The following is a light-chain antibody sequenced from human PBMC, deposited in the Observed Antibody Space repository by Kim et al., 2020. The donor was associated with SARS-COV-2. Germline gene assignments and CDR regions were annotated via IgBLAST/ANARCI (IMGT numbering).Light chain of an antibody. CDR3: ATWDDSVNGRV. CDR2: NNN. V-gene: IGLV1-44*01. Sequence: QSVLTQPPSASGTPGQRVTISCSGSSSNIGRNTVNWYHQFPGTAPKLLIYNNNQRPSGVPDRFSGSKSGTSASLAISGLQSEDEADYYCATWDDSVNGRVFGGGTKVTVL. CDR1: SSNIGRNT. J-gene: IGLJ3*02.